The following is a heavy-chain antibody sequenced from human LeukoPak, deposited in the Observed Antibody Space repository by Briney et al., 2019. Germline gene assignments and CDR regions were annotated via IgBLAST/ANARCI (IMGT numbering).Heavy chain of an antibody. CDR1: GYSVTSYW. Sequence: GESLKISCKGSGYSVTSYWISWVRQMPGKGLGWMGRIDPSDSYTNYSPSFQGHVTISADKSIRPAYLQWSSLKASETAMYYCARHGHPDNYYYGSGSYYWGQGTLVTVYS. D-gene: IGHD3-10*01. V-gene: IGHV5-10-1*01. CDR2: IDPSDSYT. J-gene: IGHJ4*02. CDR3: ARHGHPDNYYYGSGSYY.